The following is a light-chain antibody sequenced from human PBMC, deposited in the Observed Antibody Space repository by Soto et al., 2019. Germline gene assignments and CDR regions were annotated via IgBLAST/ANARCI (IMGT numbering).Light chain of an antibody. Sequence: QSVLTQPPSVSVAPGQRVTISCTGSSSNIGAGYDVHWYQQLPGTAPKLLIYGNSNRPSGVPDRFSGSKSGTSASLAITGLQAEDEADYYCQSYDSSLSGDVVFGGGIKLTVL. CDR2: GNS. V-gene: IGLV1-40*01. J-gene: IGLJ2*01. CDR3: QSYDSSLSGDVV. CDR1: SSNIGAGYD.